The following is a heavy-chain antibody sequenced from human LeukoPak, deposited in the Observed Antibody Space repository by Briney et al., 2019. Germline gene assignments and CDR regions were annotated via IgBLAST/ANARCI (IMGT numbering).Heavy chain of an antibody. D-gene: IGHD6-19*01. CDR2: IIPIFGKA. V-gene: IGHV1-69*05. J-gene: IGHJ3*02. CDR1: GGTFSSYA. CDR3: ARGVSSGWYLIGPFDAFDI. Sequence: SXKVSCKASGGTFSSYAISWVRQAPGQGLEWMGGIIPIFGKANYAQKFQGRVTITTDESTRTDYMEMRRLRAEETAGCYCARGVSSGWYLIGPFDAFDIWGQGTMVTVSS.